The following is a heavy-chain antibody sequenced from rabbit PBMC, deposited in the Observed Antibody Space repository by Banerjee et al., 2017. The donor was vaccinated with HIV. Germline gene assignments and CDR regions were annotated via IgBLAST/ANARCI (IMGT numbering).Heavy chain of an antibody. D-gene: IGHD8-1*01. J-gene: IGHJ6*01. CDR1: GFSFSRNEY. CDR3: ARDTGSSFSSYGMDL. V-gene: IGHV1S45*01. CDR2: IAGDSSGFT. Sequence: QEQLLESGGGLVKPEGSLKLSCTASGFSFSRNEYMCWVRQAPGKGLEWISCIAGDSSGFTYSATWTKGRFTCSKTSSSTVTLQMTSLTVADTATYFCARDTGSSFSSYGMDLRGPGTLVTVS.